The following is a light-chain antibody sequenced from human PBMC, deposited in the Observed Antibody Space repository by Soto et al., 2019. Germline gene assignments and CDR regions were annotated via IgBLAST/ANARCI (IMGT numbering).Light chain of an antibody. J-gene: IGKJ4*01. CDR2: KAS. CDR3: QQLSTYPRAT. V-gene: IGKV1-5*03. CDR1: QSISSW. Sequence: DIQMTQSPSTLSASVGGRVTITCRASQSISSWLAWYQQKPGKAPKLLIYKASSLESGVPSRFSGSGSGTEFTLTISSLQPEDFATYYCQQLSTYPRATFGGGTKVDIK.